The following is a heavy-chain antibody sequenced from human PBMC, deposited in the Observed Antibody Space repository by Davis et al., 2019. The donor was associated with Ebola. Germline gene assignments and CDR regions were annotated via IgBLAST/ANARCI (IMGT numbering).Heavy chain of an antibody. CDR3: ARQSPYYYGSGSQPFDY. J-gene: IGHJ4*02. V-gene: IGHV3-7*01. Sequence: PGGSLRLSCAASGFTFSSYWMSWVRQAPGKGLEWVANIKQDGSEKYYVDSVKGRFTISRDNAKNSLYLQMNSLRAEDTAVYYCARQSPYYYGSGSQPFDYWGQGTLVTVSS. CDR1: GFTFSSYW. CDR2: IKQDGSEK. D-gene: IGHD3-10*01.